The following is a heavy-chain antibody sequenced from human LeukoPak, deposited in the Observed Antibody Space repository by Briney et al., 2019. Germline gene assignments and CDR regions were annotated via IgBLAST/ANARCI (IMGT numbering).Heavy chain of an antibody. CDR1: GFTFTNYW. J-gene: IGHJ4*02. CDR2: ISYDGSNK. V-gene: IGHV3-30*03. Sequence: PGGSLRLSCAASGFTFTNYWMHWVRQAPGKGLEWVAVISYDGSNKYYADSVKGRFTISRDNSKNTLYLQMNSLRAEDTAVYYCASLGATTVFDYWGQGTLVTVSS. CDR3: ASLGATTVFDY. D-gene: IGHD1-26*01.